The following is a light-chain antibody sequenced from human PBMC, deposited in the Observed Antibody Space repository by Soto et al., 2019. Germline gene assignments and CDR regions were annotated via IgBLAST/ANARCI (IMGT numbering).Light chain of an antibody. CDR2: DVT. CDR1: SRDVRGYNY. V-gene: IGLV2-14*03. J-gene: IGLJ1*01. CDR3: SSYTTSNTRQLV. Sequence: QSALTLPASVSGSPGQAITISCTRTSRDVRGYNYVSLYQHHPAKAPKLIIYDVTNLPSRVSKPFSGSKSVNTASLTISGLQPEDEANYYYSSYTTSNTRQLVFRTRTKVTVL.